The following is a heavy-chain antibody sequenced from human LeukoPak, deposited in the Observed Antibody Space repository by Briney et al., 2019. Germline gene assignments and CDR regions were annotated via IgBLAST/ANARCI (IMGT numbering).Heavy chain of an antibody. CDR3: AREGGFYRPLDY. D-gene: IGHD3-3*01. CDR2: VHLDGRT. V-gene: IGHV4-4*02. J-gene: IGHJ4*02. Sequence: SETLSLTCGVSGGSVINTNWWTWVRQPPGKGLEWIGEVHLDGRTNYNPSLESRLTMSVDVSENQVSLKLTSVTAADTAVYYCAREGGFYRPLDYSGQGALVTVSS. CDR1: GGSVINTNW.